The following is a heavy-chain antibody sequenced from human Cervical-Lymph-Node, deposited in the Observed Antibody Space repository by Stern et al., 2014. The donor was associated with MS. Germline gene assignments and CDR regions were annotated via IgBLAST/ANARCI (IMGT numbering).Heavy chain of an antibody. J-gene: IGHJ4*02. CDR3: ARSYNWNYSHFDY. CDR1: EFTFSSYG. Sequence: QVQLVESGGGVVQPGRSLRLSCAASEFTFSSYGMHWVRQAPGKGLEWVAVIWHDGSNKYYADSVKGRFAISRDNSKNTLYLQMNSLRAEDTAVYYCARSYNWNYSHFDYWGQGTLVTVSS. D-gene: IGHD1-7*01. CDR2: IWHDGSNK. V-gene: IGHV3-33*01.